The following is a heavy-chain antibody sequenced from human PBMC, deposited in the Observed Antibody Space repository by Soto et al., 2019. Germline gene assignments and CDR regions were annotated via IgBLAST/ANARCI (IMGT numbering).Heavy chain of an antibody. V-gene: IGHV4-59*08. CDR2: IYNSGRGST. J-gene: IGHJ6*02. CDR3: ARSSVGYYYYGMDV. Sequence: SETLSLTCSVSGSSTTTYYWHWIRQAPGKGLEWIGFIYNSGRGSTGSNPSLSSRVTFSIETSKNQFSLKLSSVTAADTAVYYCARSSVGYYYYGMDVWGQGTTVTVSS. CDR1: GSSTTTYY.